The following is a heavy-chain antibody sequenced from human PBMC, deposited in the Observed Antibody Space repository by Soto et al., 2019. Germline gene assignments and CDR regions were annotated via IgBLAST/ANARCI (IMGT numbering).Heavy chain of an antibody. Sequence: QLQLVESGGGVVQPGRSLRLSCAASGFSFSLYAIHCVRQAPGKGLDWVAFISYDGSSQYYADSLKGRFTISRDNSKNTVYLQMNSLRAEDTSVYYCARELTAAGTDLYYLGLDVWGNGTTGTVSS. CDR2: ISYDGSSQ. CDR1: GFSFSLYA. V-gene: IGHV3-30-3*01. D-gene: IGHD6-13*01. CDR3: ARELTAAGTDLYYLGLDV. J-gene: IGHJ6*04.